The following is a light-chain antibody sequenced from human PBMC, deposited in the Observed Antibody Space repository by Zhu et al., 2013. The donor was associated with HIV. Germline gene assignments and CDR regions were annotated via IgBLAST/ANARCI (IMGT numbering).Light chain of an antibody. J-gene: IGKJ1*01. CDR1: QSIGNW. Sequence: DIQMTQSPSTLSASVGDRVTITCRASQSIGNWLAWYQQKPGKAPKLLIYKTSSLESGVPSRFTGSGSGTDFTLTVSSLQPDDFATYYCQQYSSYLWTFGQGTKVEIK. V-gene: IGKV1-5*03. CDR2: KTS. CDR3: QQYSSYLWT.